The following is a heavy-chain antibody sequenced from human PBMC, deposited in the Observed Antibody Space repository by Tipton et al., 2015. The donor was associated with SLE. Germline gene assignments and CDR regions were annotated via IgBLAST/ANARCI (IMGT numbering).Heavy chain of an antibody. CDR2: IGSRGGGI. Sequence: SLRLSCEASGFTFSNFAMHWVRQAPGKGLEYVSTIGSRGGGIYYADSVEGRFIISRDNANNSLYLQMNSLRPEDTAFYYCAKDIKWEVNWYFDVWGHGTMVTVSS. D-gene: IGHD1-26*01. CDR1: GFTFSNFA. CDR3: AKDIKWEVNWYFDV. V-gene: IGHV3-64*02. J-gene: IGHJ3*01.